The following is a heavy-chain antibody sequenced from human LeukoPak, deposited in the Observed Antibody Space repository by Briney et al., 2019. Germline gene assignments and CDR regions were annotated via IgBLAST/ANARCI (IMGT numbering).Heavy chain of an antibody. CDR1: GFTFSSDS. J-gene: IGHJ1*01. D-gene: IGHD6-13*01. V-gene: IGHV3-21*01. Sequence: GGYLRLSCAASGFTFSSDSMNWVRQAPGKGLEWVSSSSSSSSHIYYADSVKGRFTISRDNAKNSLYLQMNSLRTEDTAVYYCTSNPPGIARDGAEYFQHWGQGTLVTVSS. CDR2: SSSSSSHI. CDR3: TSNPPGIARDGAEYFQH.